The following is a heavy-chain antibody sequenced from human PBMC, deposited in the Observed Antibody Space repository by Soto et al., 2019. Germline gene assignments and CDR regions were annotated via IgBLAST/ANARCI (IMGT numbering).Heavy chain of an antibody. V-gene: IGHV3-15*01. D-gene: IGHD1-1*01. J-gene: IGHJ4*02. CDR1: GFTFSNAW. CDR3: TAPYNWNAADY. Sequence: GGSLRLSCAASGFTFSNAWMSWVRQAPGKGLEWVGRIKSKTDGGTTDYAAPVKGRFTISRDDSKNTLYLQMNSLKTEDTAVYYCTAPYNWNAADYWGQETLVTVSS. CDR2: IKSKTDGGTT.